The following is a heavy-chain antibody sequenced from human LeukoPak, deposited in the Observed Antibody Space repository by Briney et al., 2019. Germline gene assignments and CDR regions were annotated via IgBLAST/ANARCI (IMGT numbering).Heavy chain of an antibody. CDR1: GGSVSSGSYY. CDR2: ISYIGRT. V-gene: IGHV4-61*01. D-gene: IGHD1-26*01. Sequence: SETLSLTCTVSGGSVSSGSYYWSWIRQPPGKGLEWYGNISYIGRTNYNSSLKSRVTVSADTSKNQFSLKLSSVTAADTAVYYCARTSSGSYFAYWGRGSLVTVSS. CDR3: ARTSSGSYFAY. J-gene: IGHJ4*02.